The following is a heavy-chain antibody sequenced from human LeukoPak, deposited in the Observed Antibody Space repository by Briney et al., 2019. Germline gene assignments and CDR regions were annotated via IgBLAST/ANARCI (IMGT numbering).Heavy chain of an antibody. J-gene: IGHJ3*02. D-gene: IGHD3-22*01. CDR2: IYYSGST. Sequence: SETLSLTCTVSGGSISSGGYYWSWIRQHPGKGLEWIGYIYYSGSTYYNPSLKSRVTISVDTSKNQFSPKLSSVTAADTAVYYCARQLHYYDSSGYYSHDAFDIWGQGTMVTVSS. CDR1: GGSISSGGYY. V-gene: IGHV4-31*03. CDR3: ARQLHYYDSSGYYSHDAFDI.